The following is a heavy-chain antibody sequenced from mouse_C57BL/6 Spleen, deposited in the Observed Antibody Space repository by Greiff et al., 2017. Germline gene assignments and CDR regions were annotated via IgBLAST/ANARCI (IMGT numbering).Heavy chain of an antibody. CDR3: ARPLITTVVANYAMDY. CDR1: GFTFSDYG. CDR2: ISSGSSTI. Sequence: DVQLVESGGGLVKPGGSLKLSCAASGFTFSDYGMHWVRQAPEKGLEWVAYISSGSSTIYYADTVKGRFTISRDNAKNTLFLQMTSLRSEDTAMYYCARPLITTVVANYAMDYWGQGTSVTVSS. V-gene: IGHV5-17*01. D-gene: IGHD1-1*01. J-gene: IGHJ4*01.